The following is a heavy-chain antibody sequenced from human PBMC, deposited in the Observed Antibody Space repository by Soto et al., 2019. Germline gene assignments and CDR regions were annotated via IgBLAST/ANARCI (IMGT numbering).Heavy chain of an antibody. D-gene: IGHD2-8*01. Sequence: SETLSLTCTVSGDSISGGNYYWTWIRQHPGRGLEWIGYIYYTGTTHYSPSLQSRVTMSVDTSKSQVSLKLSSVTAADTAVYYCARDRSTYGGGGTGEVKENWFDPWGQGAQVTVSS. J-gene: IGHJ5*02. CDR3: ARDRSTYGGGGTGEVKENWFDP. CDR1: GDSISGGNYY. V-gene: IGHV4-61*01. CDR2: IYYTGTT.